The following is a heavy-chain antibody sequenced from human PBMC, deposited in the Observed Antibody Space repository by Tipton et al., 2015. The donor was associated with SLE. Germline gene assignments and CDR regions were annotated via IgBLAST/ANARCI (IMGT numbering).Heavy chain of an antibody. CDR1: GFTFSSYA. CDR3: AKDSPLLWFGERYYFDY. Sequence: GSLRLSCAASGFTFSSYAMSWVRQAPGKGLEWVSAISGSGGSTYYADSVKGRFTISRDNSKNTLYLQMNSLRAEDTAVYYCAKDSPLLWFGERYYFDYWGQGTLVTVSS. V-gene: IGHV3-23*01. J-gene: IGHJ4*02. CDR2: ISGSGGST. D-gene: IGHD3-10*01.